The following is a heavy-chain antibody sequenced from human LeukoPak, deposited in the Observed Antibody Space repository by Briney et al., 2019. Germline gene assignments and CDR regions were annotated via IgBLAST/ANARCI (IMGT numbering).Heavy chain of an antibody. D-gene: IGHD3-16*01. CDR2: INHSGST. Sequence: SETLSLTCTVYGGSFSGYYWSWIRQPPGKELEWIGEINHSGSTNYNPSLKSRVTISIDTSKNQFSLKLSSVTAADTAVYYCARRPTGGLDYWGQGTLVTVSS. CDR1: GGSFSGYY. V-gene: IGHV4-34*01. J-gene: IGHJ4*02. CDR3: ARRPTGGLDY.